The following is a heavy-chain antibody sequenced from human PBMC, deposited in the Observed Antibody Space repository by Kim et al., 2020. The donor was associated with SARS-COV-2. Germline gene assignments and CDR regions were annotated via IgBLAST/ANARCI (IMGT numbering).Heavy chain of an antibody. CDR1: GFTFSTYT. Sequence: GGSLRLSCAASGFTFSTYTMHWVRQIPGKGLEWVTLISYDGINKYYADSVKGRFSISRDNSKNTLYLQMNSLTAEDTALYYCARGCISTTCLIWVIWAQDPRVIVSS. CDR3: ARGCISTTCLIWVI. CDR2: ISYDGINK. J-gene: IGHJ3*02. V-gene: IGHV3-30-3*01. D-gene: IGHD2-2*01.